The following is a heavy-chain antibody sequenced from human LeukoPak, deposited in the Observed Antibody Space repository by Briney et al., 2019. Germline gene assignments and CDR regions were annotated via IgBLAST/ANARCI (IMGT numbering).Heavy chain of an antibody. CDR3: AGSFYDFWSGYFPV. V-gene: IGHV4-4*07. D-gene: IGHD3-3*01. CDR2: IYTSGST. CDR1: GGSISSYY. Sequence: TSETLSLTCTVSGGSISSYYWSWIRQPAGKGLEWIGRIYTSGSTNYNPSLKSRVTMSVDTSRNQFSLKLSSVTAADTAVYYFAGSFYDFWSGYFPVWGQGTLVTVSS. J-gene: IGHJ4*02.